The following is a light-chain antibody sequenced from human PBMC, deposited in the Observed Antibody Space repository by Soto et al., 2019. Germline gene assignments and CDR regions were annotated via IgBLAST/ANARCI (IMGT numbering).Light chain of an antibody. CDR2: AAS. V-gene: IGKV1-39*01. J-gene: IGKJ1*01. CDR1: QSIFSS. CDR3: QQSYSTPGWT. Sequence: IQMTQSPSSLSASVGDRVTITCRAGQSIFSSLNWYQQKPGKAPKLLIYAASSLQSGVPSRFSGSGSGTDFTLTISSLQPEDFATYYGQQSYSTPGWTFGQGTKVDIK.